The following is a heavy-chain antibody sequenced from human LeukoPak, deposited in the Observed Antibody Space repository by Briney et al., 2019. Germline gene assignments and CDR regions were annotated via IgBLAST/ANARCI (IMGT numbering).Heavy chain of an antibody. D-gene: IGHD3-9*01. Sequence: PGGSLRLSCAASGFTFSSYWMSWVRQAPGKGLEWVANIKRDGSEKYYVDSLKGRFTISRDNAKNALYLQMNSLRAEDTAVYYCARDCLYYDISGPRFDYWGQGTLVTVSS. J-gene: IGHJ4*02. CDR1: GFTFSSYW. CDR2: IKRDGSEK. V-gene: IGHV3-7*01. CDR3: ARDCLYYDISGPRFDY.